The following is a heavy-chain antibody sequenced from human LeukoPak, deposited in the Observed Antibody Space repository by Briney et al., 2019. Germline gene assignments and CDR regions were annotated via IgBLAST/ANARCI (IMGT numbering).Heavy chain of an antibody. CDR1: GYTFSTYG. J-gene: IGHJ6*03. V-gene: IGHV1-18*01. Sequence: ASVKVSCKTSGYTFSTYGITWVRQAPGQGLEWMGWISAYNGNTNYAQKLQGRVTMTTDTSTSTAYMELRSLRSDDTAVYYCARDKGLLSLWLVRTDNYMDVWGKGTTVTVSS. D-gene: IGHD2-2*01. CDR3: ARDKGLLSLWLVRTDNYMDV. CDR2: ISAYNGNT.